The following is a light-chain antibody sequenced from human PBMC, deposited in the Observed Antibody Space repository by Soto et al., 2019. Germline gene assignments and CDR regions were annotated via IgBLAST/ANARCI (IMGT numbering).Light chain of an antibody. CDR2: NVS. CDR1: QSVSTN. CDR3: QHYSHWPPRT. V-gene: IGKV3-15*01. Sequence: IVMTQSPATLSVSPGERATLSCTASQSVSTNLAWYQQTPGQAPRVLIYNVSTRATAIPARFSGSGSGTEFTLTISDLQSEDFGVYYCQHYSHWPPRTFGQGTKVDNK. J-gene: IGKJ1*01.